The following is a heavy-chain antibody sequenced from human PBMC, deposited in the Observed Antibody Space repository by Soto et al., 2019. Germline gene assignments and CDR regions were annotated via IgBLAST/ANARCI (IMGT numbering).Heavy chain of an antibody. D-gene: IGHD4-17*01. Sequence: ASVKVSCKASGYTFTSYGISWVRQAPGQGLEWMGWISAYNGNTNYAQKPQGRVTMTRDTSISTAYMELSRLRSDDTAVYYCARGDYANYYYYYGMDVWGQGTTVTVSS. V-gene: IGHV1-18*01. CDR1: GYTFTSYG. J-gene: IGHJ6*02. CDR3: ARGDYANYYYYYGMDV. CDR2: ISAYNGNT.